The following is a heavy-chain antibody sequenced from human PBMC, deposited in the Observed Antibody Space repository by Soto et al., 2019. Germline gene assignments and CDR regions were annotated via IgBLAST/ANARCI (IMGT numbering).Heavy chain of an antibody. D-gene: IGHD5-12*01. V-gene: IGHV1-69*13. Sequence: SVKVSCKASGGTFSSYAISWVRQAPGQGLEWMGGIIPIFGTANYAQKFQGRVTITADESTSTAYMELSSLRSEDTAVYYCARRLMATNYYYYYGMDVWGQGTTVTVSS. CDR2: IIPIFGTA. CDR1: GGTFSSYA. CDR3: ARRLMATNYYYYYGMDV. J-gene: IGHJ6*02.